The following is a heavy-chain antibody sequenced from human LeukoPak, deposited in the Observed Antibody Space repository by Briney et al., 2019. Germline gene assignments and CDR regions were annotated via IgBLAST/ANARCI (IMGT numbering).Heavy chain of an antibody. CDR2: ITSSSSAI. V-gene: IGHV3-48*04. D-gene: IGHD5-12*01. Sequence: GGSLRLSCAASGFTFSTYSMNWVRQAPGKGLEWISYITSSSSAIYYTDSVKGRFTVPRDNANNSLYLQMNSLRAEDTAVYYCARDNRGYDYWGQGTLVTVSS. J-gene: IGHJ4*02. CDR1: GFTFSTYS. CDR3: ARDNRGYDY.